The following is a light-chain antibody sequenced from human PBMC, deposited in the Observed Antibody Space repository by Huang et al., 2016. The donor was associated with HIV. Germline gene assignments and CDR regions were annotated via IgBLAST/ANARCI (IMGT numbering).Light chain of an antibody. CDR1: QSVGSNY. V-gene: IGKV3-20*01. Sequence: EIVLTQSPGTLSLSPGERATLSCRASQSVGSNYLAWYQQKPGQAPRLLIYGAFTRATGMSGRVSGRGSGPDFTLTSSRLELEDLAVYYCKHYGTFGQGTKGEIK. J-gene: IGKJ1*01. CDR3: KHYGT. CDR2: GAF.